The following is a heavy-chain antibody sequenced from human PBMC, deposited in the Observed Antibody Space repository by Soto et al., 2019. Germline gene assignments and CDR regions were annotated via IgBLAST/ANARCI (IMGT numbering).Heavy chain of an antibody. CDR2: ISSSSSYI. D-gene: IGHD1-26*01. Sequence: PGGSLRLSCAASGFTFSSYSMNWVRQAPGKGLEWVSSISSSSSYIYYADSVKGRFTISRDNAKNSLYLQMNSLRAEDTAVYYCARDLMEWEPPCPPDYWGQGTLVTVSS. CDR1: GFTFSSYS. J-gene: IGHJ4*02. CDR3: ARDLMEWEPPCPPDY. V-gene: IGHV3-21*01.